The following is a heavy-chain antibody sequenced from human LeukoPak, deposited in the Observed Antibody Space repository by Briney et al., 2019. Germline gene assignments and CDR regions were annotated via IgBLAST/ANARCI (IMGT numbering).Heavy chain of an antibody. CDR2: IYYSGST. J-gene: IGHJ4*02. V-gene: IGHV4-59*08. CDR1: GGSISSYY. D-gene: IGHD1-26*01. Sequence: KSSETLSLTCTVSGGSISSYYWSWIRQSAGKELEWIGYIYYSGSTNYNPSLKSRVTISVDTSKNQFSLKLTSVTAADTAVYYCARAISGSFRTSYYFDYWGQGTLVTVSS. CDR3: ARAISGSFRTSYYFDY.